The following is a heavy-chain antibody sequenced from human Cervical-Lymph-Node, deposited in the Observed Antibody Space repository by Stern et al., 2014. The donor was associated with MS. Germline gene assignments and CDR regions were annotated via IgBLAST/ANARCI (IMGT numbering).Heavy chain of an antibody. Sequence: QITLQESGPTLVKPTQTLTLTCTFSGFSLSTSGVGVGWIRQPPGKALEWLALIYWDDDKRYSPSLKSRLTITKDTSKNQVVLTMTNMDPVDTATYYCAHALAARPNSYYYYGMDVGGQGTTVTVSS. V-gene: IGHV2-5*02. CDR3: AHALAARPNSYYYYGMDV. J-gene: IGHJ6*02. CDR2: IYWDDDK. D-gene: IGHD6-6*01. CDR1: GFSLSTSGVG.